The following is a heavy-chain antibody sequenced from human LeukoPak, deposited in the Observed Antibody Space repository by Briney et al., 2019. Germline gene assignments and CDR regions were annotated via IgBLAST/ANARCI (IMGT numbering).Heavy chain of an antibody. V-gene: IGHV1-69*01. CDR1: GGTFSSYA. Sequence: SVKVSCKASGGTFSSYAISWVRHAPGQGLEWMGGIIPIFGTANYAQKFQGRVTITADESTSTAYMELSSLRSGDAAAYYCARSGGLERRLGVWGQGTLVTVSS. J-gene: IGHJ4*02. D-gene: IGHD1-1*01. CDR3: ARSGGLERRLGV. CDR2: IIPIFGTA.